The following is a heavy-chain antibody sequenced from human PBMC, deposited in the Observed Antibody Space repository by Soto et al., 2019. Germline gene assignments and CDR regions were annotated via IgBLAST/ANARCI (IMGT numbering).Heavy chain of an antibody. V-gene: IGHV5-10-1*01. CDR1: GYSFTIYW. CDR2: IDPSDSYT. D-gene: IGHD6-13*01. CDR3: ARASSSWYFNYGMDV. Sequence: GESLKISCNGSGYSFTIYWISWVRQMPGKGLEWMGRIDPSDSYTNYSPSFQGHVTISADKSISTAYLQWSSLKASDTAMYYCARASSSWYFNYGMDVWGQGTTVTVSS. J-gene: IGHJ6*02.